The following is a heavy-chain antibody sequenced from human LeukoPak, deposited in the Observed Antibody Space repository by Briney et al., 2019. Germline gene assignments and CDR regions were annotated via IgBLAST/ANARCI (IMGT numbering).Heavy chain of an antibody. J-gene: IGHJ4*02. D-gene: IGHD2-15*01. CDR1: GFTFSSYG. CDR3: AKDWVVVAATDY. V-gene: IGHV3-30*02. Sequence: GGSLRLSCAASGFTFSSYGMHWVRQAPGKGLEWVAFIRYDGSNKYYADSVKGRFTISRDNSKNTLYLQMNSLRAEDTAVYYCAKDWVVVAATDYWGQGTLVTVSS. CDR2: IRYDGSNK.